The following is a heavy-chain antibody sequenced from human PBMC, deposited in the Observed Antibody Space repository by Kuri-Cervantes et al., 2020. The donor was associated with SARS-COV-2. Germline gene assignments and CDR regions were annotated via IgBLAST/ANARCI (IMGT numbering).Heavy chain of an antibody. V-gene: IGHV3-23*01. CDR1: GFMFNDYA. CDR2: ISGSGGST. Sequence: GGSLRLSCAASGFMFNDYAMSWVCQAPGKGLEWVSTISGSGGSTYYADSVKGRFTISRDNSKNTLYLQMNSLRAEDTAVYYCAKASPTSYSSGWYANYWGQGTLVTVSS. CDR3: AKASPTSYSSGWYANY. D-gene: IGHD6-19*01. J-gene: IGHJ4*02.